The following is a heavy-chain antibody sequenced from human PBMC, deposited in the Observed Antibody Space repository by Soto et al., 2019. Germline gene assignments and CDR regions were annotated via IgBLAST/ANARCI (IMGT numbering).Heavy chain of an antibody. J-gene: IGHJ4*02. CDR2: INPSGGST. V-gene: IGHV1-46*01. Sequence: ASVKVSCKASGYTFTGYYMHWVRQAPGQGLEWMGIINPSGGSTSYAQKFQGRVTMTRDTSTSTVYMELSSLRSEDTAVYYCARADSFHYYDSSGYTGWGQGNLVTVPS. CDR1: GYTFTGYY. D-gene: IGHD3-22*01. CDR3: ARADSFHYYDSSGYTG.